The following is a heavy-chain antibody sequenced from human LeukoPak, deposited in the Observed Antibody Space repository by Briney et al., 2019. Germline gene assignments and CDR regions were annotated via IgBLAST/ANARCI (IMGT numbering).Heavy chain of an antibody. CDR3: ARVGPPAKLSSGRNY. V-gene: IGHV6-1*01. CDR1: GDSVSSNSAA. Sequence: SQTLSLTCAISGDSVSSNSAAWNWIRQSPSRGLEWLGRTYYRSKWYNDYAVSVKSRITINPDTSKNQFSLQLNSVTPEDTAVYYCARVGPPAKLSSGRNYWGQGTLVTVSP. CDR2: TYYRSKWYN. D-gene: IGHD3-10*01. J-gene: IGHJ4*02.